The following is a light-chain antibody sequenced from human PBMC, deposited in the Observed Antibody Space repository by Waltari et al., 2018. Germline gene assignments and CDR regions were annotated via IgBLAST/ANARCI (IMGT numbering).Light chain of an antibody. J-gene: IGKJ4*01. CDR1: QTISTF. CDR3: QQSYNSPPT. Sequence: DIQMTQSPSSLSASVGDRVTITCRASQTISTFLNWYQQVPGKAPNLLIFGASTLHSGVPSRFSGSWSGTDFTLTISSLQPEDFATYFCQQSYNSPPTFGGGTKVDIK. CDR2: GAS. V-gene: IGKV1-39*01.